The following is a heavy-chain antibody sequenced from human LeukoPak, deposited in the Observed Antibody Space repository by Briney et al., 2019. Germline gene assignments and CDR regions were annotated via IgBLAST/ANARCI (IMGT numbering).Heavy chain of an antibody. V-gene: IGHV4-39*01. Sequence: SETLSLTCTVSGGSISSSGYYWGWIRQPPGKGLEWIGRIYYSGSTYYNPSLKSRVTISVDTSKNQFSLKLSSVTAADTAVYYCARHIGYCSSTSCYTGDAFDIWGQGTMVTVSS. D-gene: IGHD2-2*02. CDR2: IYYSGST. CDR1: GGSISSSGYY. CDR3: ARHIGYCSSTSCYTGDAFDI. J-gene: IGHJ3*02.